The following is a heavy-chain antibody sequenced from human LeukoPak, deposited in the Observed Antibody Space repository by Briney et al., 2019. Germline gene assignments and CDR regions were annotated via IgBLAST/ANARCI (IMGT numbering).Heavy chain of an antibody. Sequence: GGSLRLSCAASGFTFSSYSMNWVRQAPGKGLEWVSSISSSSSCIYYADSVKGRFTISRDNAKNSLYLQMNSLRAEDTAVYYCARDRGSSSWYEEWDYWGQGTLVTVSS. D-gene: IGHD6-13*01. CDR2: ISSSSSCI. CDR3: ARDRGSSSWYEEWDY. CDR1: GFTFSSYS. J-gene: IGHJ4*02. V-gene: IGHV3-21*01.